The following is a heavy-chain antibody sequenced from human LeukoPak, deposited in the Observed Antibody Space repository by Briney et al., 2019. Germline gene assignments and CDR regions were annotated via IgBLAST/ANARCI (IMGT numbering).Heavy chain of an antibody. CDR1: GESFSGYY. CDR3: ARGHNWNLDY. V-gene: IGHV4-34*01. J-gene: IGHJ4*02. D-gene: IGHD1-20*01. CDR2: INHGGST. Sequence: PSETLSLTCAVSGESFSGYYWSWVRQPPGKGLEWIGEINHGGSTKYTPSLTGRVTISVDTSKNQFSLKLTSVIAADTAVYYCARGHNWNLDYWGQGTLVTISS.